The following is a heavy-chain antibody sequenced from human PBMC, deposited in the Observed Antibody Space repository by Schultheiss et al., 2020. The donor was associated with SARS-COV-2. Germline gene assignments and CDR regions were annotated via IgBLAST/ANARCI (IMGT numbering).Heavy chain of an antibody. D-gene: IGHD3-16*01. CDR3: ARVSAYEYFYGMDV. CDR1: GGSISRSNW. V-gene: IGHV4-4*02. J-gene: IGHJ6*02. Sequence: SETLSLTCAVSGGSISRSNWWTWVRQPPGKGLEWIGEIYHSGSTYYNPSLKSRVTISVDTSKNQFSLKLSSVTAADTAVYYCARVSAYEYFYGMDVWGQGTTVTVSS. CDR2: IYHSGST.